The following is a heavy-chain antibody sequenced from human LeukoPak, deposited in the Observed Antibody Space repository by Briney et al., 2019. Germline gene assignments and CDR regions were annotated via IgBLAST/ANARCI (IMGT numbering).Heavy chain of an antibody. D-gene: IGHD1-1*01. Sequence: KPSETLSLTCSVSGASFSTNYWSWIRQPPGRGLEWIGYVFDSGGTNYNPSLKRRVPISVDTSTKQFSLRLSSVTAADTAVYYCARLYQQSKWKYYYYYMDVWGKGTAVTVSS. CDR3: ARLYQQSKWKYYYYYMDV. CDR1: GASFSTNY. J-gene: IGHJ6*03. CDR2: VFDSGGT. V-gene: IGHV4-59*01.